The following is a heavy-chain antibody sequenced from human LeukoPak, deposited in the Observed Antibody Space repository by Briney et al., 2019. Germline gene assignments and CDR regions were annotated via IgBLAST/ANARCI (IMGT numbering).Heavy chain of an antibody. CDR3: ARVDSSALYFDY. CDR2: INHSGST. CDR1: GGSFSGYY. D-gene: IGHD3-22*01. Sequence: SETLSLTCAVYGGSFSGYYWSWIRQPPGKGLEWIGEINHSGSTNYNPSLKRRVTISVDTSKNQFSLKLSSVTAADTAVYYCARVDSSALYFDYWGQGTLFSPSS. J-gene: IGHJ4*02. V-gene: IGHV4-34*01.